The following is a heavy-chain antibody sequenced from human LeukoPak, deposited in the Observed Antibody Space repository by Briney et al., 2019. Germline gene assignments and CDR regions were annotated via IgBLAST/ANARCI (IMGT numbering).Heavy chain of an antibody. CDR1: GGSISSYY. V-gene: IGHV4-59*01. Sequence: SETLSLTCTVSGGSISSYYWSWIRQPPGKGLEWIGYIYYSGSTNYNPSLKSRVTISVDTSKSQFSLKLSSVTAADTAVYYCARVFGYCSSTSCYDWFDPWGQGTLVTVSS. CDR3: ARVFGYCSSTSCYDWFDP. J-gene: IGHJ5*02. CDR2: IYYSGST. D-gene: IGHD2-2*03.